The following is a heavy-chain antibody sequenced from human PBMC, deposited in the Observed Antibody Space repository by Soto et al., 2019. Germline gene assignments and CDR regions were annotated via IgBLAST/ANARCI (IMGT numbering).Heavy chain of an antibody. V-gene: IGHV3-66*01. CDR2: IQSGGPT. CDR1: GFTVSSKY. Sequence: PGGSLRLSCAASGFTVSSKYMSWVRQAPGKGLEWVSLIQSGGPTYYADSVKGRFTTSRDTSENTVHLQMDSLRAEDTAVYYCARDDVLCDGGRCYGVPLVVWGKGTTVTVSS. J-gene: IGHJ6*04. CDR3: ARDDVLCDGGRCYGVPLVV. D-gene: IGHD2-15*01.